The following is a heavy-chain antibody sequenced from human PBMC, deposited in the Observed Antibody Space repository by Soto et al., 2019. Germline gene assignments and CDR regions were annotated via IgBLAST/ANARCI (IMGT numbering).Heavy chain of an antibody. J-gene: IGHJ4*02. CDR3: AITKEMATMGTFDY. CDR1: GFTFSSYS. Sequence: VQLVESGGGLVKPGGSLRLSCAASGFTFSSYSMNWVRQAPGKGLEWVSSISSSSSYIYYADSVKGRFTISRDNAKNSLYLQMNSLRAEDTAVYYCAITKEMATMGTFDYWGQGTLVTVSS. D-gene: IGHD5-12*01. CDR2: ISSSSSYI. V-gene: IGHV3-21*01.